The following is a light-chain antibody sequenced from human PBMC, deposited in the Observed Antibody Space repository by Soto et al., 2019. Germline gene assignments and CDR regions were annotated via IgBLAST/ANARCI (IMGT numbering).Light chain of an antibody. CDR3: AAWDDSLNGWV. V-gene: IGLV1-44*01. Sequence: QSVLTQPHSASGTPGQRVTISCSGSSSNIGSNTVNWYQQLPGTAPKLLIYSNNQRPSGVPDRFSGSKSGTSGSLAISGLQSDDEADYYCAAWDDSLNGWVFGGGTKLTVL. J-gene: IGLJ3*02. CDR1: SSNIGSNT. CDR2: SNN.